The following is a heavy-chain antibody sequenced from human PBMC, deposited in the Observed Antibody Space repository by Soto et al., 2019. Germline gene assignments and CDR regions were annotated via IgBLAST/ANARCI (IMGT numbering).Heavy chain of an antibody. Sequence: GGSLRLSCAASGFTFSSYSMNWVRQAPGKGLEWVSSISSSSSYIYYADSVKGRFTISRDNAKNSLYLQMNSLRAEDTAVYYCARVRYYYDSSGYYSIYAFDIWGQGTMVTVSS. D-gene: IGHD3-22*01. CDR3: ARVRYYYDSSGYYSIYAFDI. J-gene: IGHJ3*02. V-gene: IGHV3-21*01. CDR2: ISSSSSYI. CDR1: GFTFSSYS.